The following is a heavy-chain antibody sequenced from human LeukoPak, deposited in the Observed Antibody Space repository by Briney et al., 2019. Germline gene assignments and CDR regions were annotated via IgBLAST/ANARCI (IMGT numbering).Heavy chain of an antibody. CDR3: ARARLGYHYYYYYMDV. CDR2: IIPILGMA. CDR1: GGTFSSYT. D-gene: IGHD4-17*01. J-gene: IGHJ6*03. V-gene: IGHV1-69*02. Sequence: GASVKVSCKASGGTFSSYTISWVRQAPGQGLEWMGRIIPILGMANYAQKFQGRVTITADKSTSTAYMELSSLRSEDTAVYYCARARLGYHYYYYYMDVWGKGTTVTVSS.